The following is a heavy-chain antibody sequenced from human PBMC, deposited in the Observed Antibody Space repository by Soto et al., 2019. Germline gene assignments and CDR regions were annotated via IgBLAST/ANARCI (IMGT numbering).Heavy chain of an antibody. CDR2: IYPSDSDT. D-gene: IGHD3-3*01. CDR3: ARQYYNFWSGSYTGSSYFDF. Sequence: GESLKISCQGSEYSFSDYWIGWVRQMPGKGLEWMGIIYPSDSDTKYSPSFQGHVTFSVDTSISTAFLQWNSLKASDTAIYYCARQYYNFWSGSYTGSSYFDFWGRGTLVTVSS. V-gene: IGHV5-51*01. J-gene: IGHJ2*01. CDR1: EYSFSDYW.